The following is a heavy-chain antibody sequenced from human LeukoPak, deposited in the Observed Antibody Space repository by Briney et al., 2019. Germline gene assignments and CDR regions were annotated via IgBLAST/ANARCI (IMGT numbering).Heavy chain of an antibody. CDR2: INHSGST. CDR1: GGSFSGHY. Sequence: PSETLSLTCAVYGGSFSGHYWSWIRQPPGKGLEWIGEINHSGSTNYNPSLKSRVTISVDTSKNQFSLKLSSVTAADTAVYYCARGEWLRSWFGYWGQGTLVTVSS. CDR3: ARGEWLRSWFGY. D-gene: IGHD5-12*01. V-gene: IGHV4-34*01. J-gene: IGHJ4*02.